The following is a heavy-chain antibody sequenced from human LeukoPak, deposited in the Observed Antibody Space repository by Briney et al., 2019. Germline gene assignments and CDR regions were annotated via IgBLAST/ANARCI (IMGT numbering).Heavy chain of an antibody. Sequence: GGSLRLSCAASGFTFSSYSMNWVRQAPGKGLEWVSSISSSSSYIYYADSVKGRFTISRDNAKNSLYLQMNSLRAEDTAVCYCARGYCSSTSCYTYYMDVWGKGTTVTVSS. CDR2: ISSSSSYI. CDR1: GFTFSSYS. J-gene: IGHJ6*03. CDR3: ARGYCSSTSCYTYYMDV. V-gene: IGHV3-21*01. D-gene: IGHD2-2*02.